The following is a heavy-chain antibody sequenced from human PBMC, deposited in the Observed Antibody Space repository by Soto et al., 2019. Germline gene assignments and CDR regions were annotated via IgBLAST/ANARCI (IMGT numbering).Heavy chain of an antibody. V-gene: IGHV3-30*18. CDR1: VFTFISYG. CDR2: ISYDGSNK. J-gene: IGHJ4*02. Sequence: GRALRLSCASSVFTFISYGMHWVRQAPGEGLEWVAVISYDGSNKYYADSVKGRFTISRDNSKNTLYLQMNSLRAEDTAVYYCAKYSSSYFDYWGQGTLVPVSS. D-gene: IGHD6-13*01. CDR3: AKYSSSYFDY.